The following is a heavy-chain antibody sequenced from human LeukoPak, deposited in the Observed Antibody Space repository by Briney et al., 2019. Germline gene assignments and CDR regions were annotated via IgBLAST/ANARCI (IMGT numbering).Heavy chain of an antibody. Sequence: GGSLRLSCAASGFTFSSYGMHWVRQAPGKGLEWVAFIRYDGSNKYYADSVKGRFTISRDNSKNTLYLQMNSLRAEDTAVYYCAKVGRGYCSSTSCYRYYYMDVWGKGTTVTVSS. CDR3: AKVGRGYCSSTSCYRYYYMDV. J-gene: IGHJ6*03. CDR1: GFTFSSYG. CDR2: IRYDGSNK. D-gene: IGHD2-2*02. V-gene: IGHV3-30*02.